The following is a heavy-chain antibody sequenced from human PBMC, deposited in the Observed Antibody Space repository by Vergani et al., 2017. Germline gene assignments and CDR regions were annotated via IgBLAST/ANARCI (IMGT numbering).Heavy chain of an antibody. V-gene: IGHV3-9*01. Sequence: EVQLVESGGGLVQPGRSLRLSCAASGFTFDDYAMHWVRQAPGKGLEWVSGISWNSGSTGYADSVKGRFTISRDNSKNTLYLQMNSLRAEDTAVYYCAKDRGDCTNGVCLEYYFDYWGQGTLVTVSS. D-gene: IGHD2-8*01. J-gene: IGHJ4*02. CDR1: GFTFDDYA. CDR2: ISWNSGST. CDR3: AKDRGDCTNGVCLEYYFDY.